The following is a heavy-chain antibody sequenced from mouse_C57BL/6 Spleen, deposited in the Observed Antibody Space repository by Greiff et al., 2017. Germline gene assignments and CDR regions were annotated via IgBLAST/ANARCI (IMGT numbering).Heavy chain of an antibody. J-gene: IGHJ1*03. CDR3: AREGGIGSSYGYWYFDV. V-gene: IGHV5-16*01. CDR1: GFTFSDYY. D-gene: IGHD1-1*01. CDR2: INYDGSST. Sequence: EVKLVESEGGLVQPGSSMKLSCTASGFTFSDYYMAWVRQVPEKGLEWVANINYDGSSTYYLDSLKSRFIISSDNAKNILYLQMSSLKSEDTATYYCAREGGIGSSYGYWYFDVWGTGTTVTVSS.